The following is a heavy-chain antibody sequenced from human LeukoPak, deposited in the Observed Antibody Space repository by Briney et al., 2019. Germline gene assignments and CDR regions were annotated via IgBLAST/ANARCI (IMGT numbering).Heavy chain of an antibody. V-gene: IGHV3-21*01. CDR3: ARAAGAARRYFQH. Sequence: GGSLRLSCAASGFTFSSYSMNWVRQAPGKGLEWVSSISSSSSYIYYADSVKGRFTISRDNAKNSLYLQMNSLRAEDTAVYYCARAAGAARRYFQHWGQGTLVTVSS. CDR1: GFTFSSYS. CDR2: ISSSSSYI. D-gene: IGHD6-13*01. J-gene: IGHJ1*01.